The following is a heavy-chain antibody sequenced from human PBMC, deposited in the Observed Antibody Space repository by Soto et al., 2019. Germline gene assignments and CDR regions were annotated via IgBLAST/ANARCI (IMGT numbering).Heavy chain of an antibody. J-gene: IGHJ4*02. CDR3: ARSDRDYAGNAAY. Sequence: ASVKVSCKASGYTFTGYYMHWVRQAPGQGLEWMGWINPNSGGTNYAQKFQGRVTMTRDTSISTAYMELSRLRSDDTAVYYCARSDRDYAGNAAYWGQGTPVTVSS. CDR1: GYTFTGYY. V-gene: IGHV1-2*02. D-gene: IGHD4-17*01. CDR2: INPNSGGT.